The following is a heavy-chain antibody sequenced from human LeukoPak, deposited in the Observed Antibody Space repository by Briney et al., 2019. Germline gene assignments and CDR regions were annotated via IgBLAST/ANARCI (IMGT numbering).Heavy chain of an antibody. D-gene: IGHD3-22*01. V-gene: IGHV1-2*02. Sequence: ASVKVSCKASGYTFTGYYMHWVRQAPGQGLEWMGWINPNSGGTNYAQKFQGRVTMTRDTSISTAYMELSRLRSDDTAVYYCARVASGGDYYDSSGYPDANDEFDYWGQGTLVTVSS. CDR2: INPNSGGT. CDR3: ARVASGGDYYDSSGYPDANDEFDY. J-gene: IGHJ4*02. CDR1: GYTFTGYY.